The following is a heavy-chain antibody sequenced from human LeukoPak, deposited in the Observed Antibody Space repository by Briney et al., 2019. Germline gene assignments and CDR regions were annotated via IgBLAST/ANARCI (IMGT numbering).Heavy chain of an antibody. V-gene: IGHV3-23*01. D-gene: IGHD6-19*01. Sequence: GGSLRLSCAASGFTFSSHSMSWVRQAPGKGLEWVSAIRGSGGSTYYADSVKGRFTISRDNSTNTLYLQMNSLRAEDTAVYYCANLYSSGYADYWGQGTLVTVSS. CDR2: IRGSGGST. CDR1: GFTFSSHS. CDR3: ANLYSSGYADY. J-gene: IGHJ4*02.